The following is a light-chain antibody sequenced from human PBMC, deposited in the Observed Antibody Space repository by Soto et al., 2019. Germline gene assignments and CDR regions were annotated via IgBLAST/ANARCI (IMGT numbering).Light chain of an antibody. CDR1: QDISRY. CDR3: QQLQRTPFT. V-gene: IGKV1-9*01. J-gene: IGKJ3*01. CDR2: GAS. Sequence: IQLTQSPSSLSASVGDRVTITCRASQDISRYLAWYQQRAGKAPKLLIYGASTLQSGVPSRFSGSGSGTEFTLTISSLQPEDFATYHCQQLQRTPFTFGPGTKVDIK.